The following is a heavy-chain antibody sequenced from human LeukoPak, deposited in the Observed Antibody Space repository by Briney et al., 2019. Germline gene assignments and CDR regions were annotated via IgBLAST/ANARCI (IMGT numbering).Heavy chain of an antibody. CDR2: INPSGGST. CDR3: ASSNGYSSGWYLPITDY. D-gene: IGHD6-19*01. J-gene: IGHJ4*02. Sequence: ASVKVSCKASGYTLTRYYIHWVRQAPGQGLEWMGLINPSGGSTNYAQKFQGRVTMTRDTSTSTAYMELSSLRSEDTAVYYCASSNGYSSGWYLPITDYWGQGTLVTVSS. V-gene: IGHV1-46*01. CDR1: GYTLTRYY.